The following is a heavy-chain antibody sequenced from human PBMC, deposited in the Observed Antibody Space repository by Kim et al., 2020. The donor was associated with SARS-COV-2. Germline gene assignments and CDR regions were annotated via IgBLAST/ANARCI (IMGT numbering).Heavy chain of an antibody. CDR3: ARRYYSGSYYYFDY. CDR2: INSDGSTI. CDR1: GFTFSNDW. Sequence: GGSLRLSCVASGFTFSNDWMHWVRQAPGKGLVWVSRINSDGSTINYADSVKGRFTISRDNAKNTLYLQMNSLRDEDTAVYYCARRYYSGSYYYFDYWGQG. V-gene: IGHV3-74*01. D-gene: IGHD1-26*01. J-gene: IGHJ4*02.